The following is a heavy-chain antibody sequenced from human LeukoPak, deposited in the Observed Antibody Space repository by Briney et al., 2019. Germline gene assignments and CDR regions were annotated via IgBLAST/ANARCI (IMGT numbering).Heavy chain of an antibody. Sequence: GGSLRLSCAASGFTFDDYGMSWVRQAPGKGLEWVSGINWNGGSTGYADSVKGRFTISRDNAKNSLYLQMNSLRLADSAVYYCAKDISSWNPSEIDYWGQGTLVTVSS. J-gene: IGHJ4*02. V-gene: IGHV3-20*04. CDR2: INWNGGST. D-gene: IGHD6-13*01. CDR1: GFTFDDYG. CDR3: AKDISSWNPSEIDY.